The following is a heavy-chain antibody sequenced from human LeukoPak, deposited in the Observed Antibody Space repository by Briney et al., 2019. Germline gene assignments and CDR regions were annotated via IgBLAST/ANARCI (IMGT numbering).Heavy chain of an antibody. CDR3: ARTTNSYYYYYYIDV. V-gene: IGHV1-18*01. D-gene: IGHD1-26*01. CDR2: INAYNGNT. CDR1: GYTFTSSG. Sequence: GASVKVSCKASGYTFTSSGISWVRQAPGQGLEWMGWINAYNGNTDYAQKLQGRVTMTTDTSTSTAYMELRSLRSDDTAVYYCARTTNSYYYYYYIDVWGKGTTVTVS. J-gene: IGHJ6*03.